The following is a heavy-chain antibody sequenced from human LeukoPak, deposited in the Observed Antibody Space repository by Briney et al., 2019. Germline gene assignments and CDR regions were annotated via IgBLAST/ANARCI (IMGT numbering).Heavy chain of an antibody. V-gene: IGHV1-2*02. D-gene: IGHD3-10*01. CDR1: GYTFTGYY. CDR3: ARDRYFGSGTSPIEFYFDY. Sequence: ASVKVSCKASGYTFTGYYMHWVRQAPGQGPEWMGWINPSSGGTHYAQKYQGRVTMTRDTSISTVYMEMSRLTSDDTAVYYCARDRYFGSGTSPIEFYFDYWGQGTLVTVSS. CDR2: INPSSGGT. J-gene: IGHJ4*02.